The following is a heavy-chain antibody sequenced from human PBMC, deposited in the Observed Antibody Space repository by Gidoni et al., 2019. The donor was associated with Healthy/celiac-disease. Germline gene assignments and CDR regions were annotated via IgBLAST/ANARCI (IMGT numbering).Heavy chain of an antibody. CDR1: GYPFTSYA. J-gene: IGHJ4*02. D-gene: IGHD3-9*01. V-gene: IGHV1-3*01. CDR2: INAGNGNT. CDR3: ARDISDIVTGYWVD. Sequence: QVQLVQSCAAFKKPGPSVQVSCKASGYPFTSYAMHWVRQSPGQRLEWMGWINAGNGNTKYSQKFQGRVTITRDTSASTAYMELSSLRSEDTAVYYCARDISDIVTGYWVDWGQGTLVTVSS.